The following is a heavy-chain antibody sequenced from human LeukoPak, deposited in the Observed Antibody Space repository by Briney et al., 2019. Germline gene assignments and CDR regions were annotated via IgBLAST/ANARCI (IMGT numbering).Heavy chain of an antibody. CDR3: ARHGPGLYSSSWYVSPYFDS. CDR2: IYTSGST. Sequence: SETLSLTCTVSGGSISSYYWSWIRQPAGKGLEWIGRIYTSGSTNYNPSLASRVTMSVDTSKNQFSLKLSSVTAADTAVYYCARHGPGLYSSSWYVSPYFDSWGQGTLVTVSS. V-gene: IGHV4-4*07. CDR1: GGSISSYY. J-gene: IGHJ4*02. D-gene: IGHD6-13*01.